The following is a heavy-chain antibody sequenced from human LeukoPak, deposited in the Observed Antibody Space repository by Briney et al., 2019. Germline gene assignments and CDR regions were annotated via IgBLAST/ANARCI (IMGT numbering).Heavy chain of an antibody. CDR2: INHGGGA. D-gene: IGHD2-15*01. V-gene: IGHV4-34*01. CDR1: GQSFRGYF. Sequence: PSETLSLTCAVSGQSFRGYFWVCIRQSPGKGLEWLGEINHGGGANYNPSLRRRLTISLDTSKNQFSLQITSVTAADTAVYYCAKAGGSGQFGFWGQGNLVTVSS. CDR3: AKAGGSGQFGF. J-gene: IGHJ4*02.